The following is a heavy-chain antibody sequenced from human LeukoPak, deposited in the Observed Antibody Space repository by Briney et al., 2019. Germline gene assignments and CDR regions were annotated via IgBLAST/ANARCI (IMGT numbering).Heavy chain of an antibody. Sequence: GASVEVSCKASGYTFTSYGISWVRQAPGQGLEWMGWISAYNGNTNYAQKLQGRVTMTTDTSTSTAYMELRSLRSDDTAVYYCARDRVMVRGVIIPNWFDPWGQGTLVTVSS. CDR1: GYTFTSYG. CDR2: ISAYNGNT. V-gene: IGHV1-18*01. CDR3: ARDRVMVRGVIIPNWFDP. D-gene: IGHD3-10*01. J-gene: IGHJ5*02.